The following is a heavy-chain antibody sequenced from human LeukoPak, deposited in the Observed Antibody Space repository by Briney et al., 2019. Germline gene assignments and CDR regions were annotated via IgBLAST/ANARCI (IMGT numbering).Heavy chain of an antibody. J-gene: IGHJ4*02. CDR2: IRYDGSNK. V-gene: IGHV3-30*02. Sequence: GGSLRLSCAASGFTFSSYGMHWVRQAPGKGLEWVAFIRYDGSNKYYADSVKGRFTISRDNSKNTLYLQMNSLRAEDTAVYYCAKDAGDYYDSSGYDYWDQGTLVTVSS. CDR3: AKDAGDYYDSSGYDY. D-gene: IGHD3-22*01. CDR1: GFTFSSYG.